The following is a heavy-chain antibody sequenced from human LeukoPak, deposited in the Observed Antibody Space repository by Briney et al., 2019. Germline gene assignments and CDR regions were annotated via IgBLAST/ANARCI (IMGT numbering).Heavy chain of an antibody. J-gene: IGHJ5*02. CDR2: FDHSGST. CDR1: GGSFSGYY. CDR3: ARGEICSSTSCYDHWFDP. Sequence: SETLSLTCAVYGGSFSGYYWSWIRQPPGKGLEWIGEFDHSGSTNYNPSLKSRVTISVDTSKNQFSLKLSSVTAADTAVYYCARGEICSSTSCYDHWFDPWGQGTLVTVSS. D-gene: IGHD2-2*01. V-gene: IGHV4-34*01.